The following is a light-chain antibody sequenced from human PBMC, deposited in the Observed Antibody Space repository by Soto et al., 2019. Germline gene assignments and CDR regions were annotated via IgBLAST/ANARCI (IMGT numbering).Light chain of an antibody. CDR2: AAT. V-gene: IGKV1-NL1*01. CDR3: QQYHSSPFT. J-gene: IGKJ4*01. Sequence: DIHLTQSPAILSVSVGDRATLTCRASQGISQYVAWYQQKPGKAPKLLIYAATVRQGGIPDRFSGSGSGTDFTLSISSLQAEDVAVYYCQQYHSSPFTFGRGTKVGI. CDR1: QGISQY.